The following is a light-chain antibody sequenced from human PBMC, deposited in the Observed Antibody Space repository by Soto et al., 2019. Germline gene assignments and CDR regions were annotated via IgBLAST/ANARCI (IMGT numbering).Light chain of an antibody. CDR1: SAEVGIYNR. CDR2: DVS. J-gene: IGLJ1*01. CDR3: SSYTTSNTYV. V-gene: IGLV2-18*02. Sequence: QSVLTQPPSVSGSPGQSVTISCTGTSAEVGIYNRVAWYQQPPGTSPKLVICDVSNRPSGVPDRFSGSKSGSTASLTISGLQAEDEADYYCSSYTTSNTYVFGTGTKVTVL.